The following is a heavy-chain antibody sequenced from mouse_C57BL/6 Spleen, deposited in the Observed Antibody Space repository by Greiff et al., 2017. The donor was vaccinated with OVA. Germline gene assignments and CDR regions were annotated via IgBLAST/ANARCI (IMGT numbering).Heavy chain of an antibody. V-gene: IGHV14-2*01. CDR1: GYNINDYY. J-gene: IGHJ3*01. CDR2: IDPEDGDT. D-gene: IGHD1-2*01. CDR3: ARTADGWGLAN. Sequence: VQLQQSGAELVKPGASVKLSCTASGYNINDYYMHWVKQRPEQGLEWIGRIDPEDGDTKYAPKFQGKATLTADTSSNTAYLQLSSLTSEESAVVYWARTADGWGLANGGQGTLVTVSA.